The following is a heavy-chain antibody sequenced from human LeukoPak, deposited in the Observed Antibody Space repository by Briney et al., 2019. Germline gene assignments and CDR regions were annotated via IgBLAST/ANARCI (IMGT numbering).Heavy chain of an antibody. CDR2: IYYSGST. J-gene: IGHJ4*02. Sequence: SETLSLTCTVSGGSISSYHWSWIRQPPGKGLEWIGYIYYSGSTNYNPSLKSRVTISVDTSKNQFSLKLSSVTAADTAVYYCARGSSEMSYWGQGTLVTVSS. D-gene: IGHD6-13*01. CDR1: GGSISSYH. CDR3: ARGSSEMSY. V-gene: IGHV4-59*01.